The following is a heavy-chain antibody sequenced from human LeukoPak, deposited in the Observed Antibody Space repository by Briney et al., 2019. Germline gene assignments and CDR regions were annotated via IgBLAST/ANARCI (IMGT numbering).Heavy chain of an antibody. D-gene: IGHD3-22*01. CDR1: GFTFSSYA. CDR2: ISYDGSNK. CDR3: ARVREDDSSGYFDY. J-gene: IGHJ4*02. Sequence: PGGSLRLSCAASGFTFSSYAMHWVRQAPGKGLEWVAVISYDGSNKYYADSVKGRFTISRDNSKNTLYLQMNSLRAEDTAVYYCARVREDDSSGYFDYWGQGTLVTVSS. V-gene: IGHV3-30-3*01.